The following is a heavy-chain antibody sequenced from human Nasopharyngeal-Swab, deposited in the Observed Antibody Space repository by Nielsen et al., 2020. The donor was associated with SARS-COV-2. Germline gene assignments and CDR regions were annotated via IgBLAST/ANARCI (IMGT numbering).Heavy chain of an antibody. Sequence: SVKDSCKASGGTFSSYAISWVRQAPGQGLEWMGGIIPTFGTANYAQKFQGRVAITADESTSTAYMELSSLRSEDTAVYYCARKRRGYYYYGMDVWGQGTTVTVSS. J-gene: IGHJ6*02. CDR2: IIPTFGTA. CDR3: ARKRRGYYYYGMDV. D-gene: IGHD3-10*01. CDR1: GGTFSSYA. V-gene: IGHV1-69*01.